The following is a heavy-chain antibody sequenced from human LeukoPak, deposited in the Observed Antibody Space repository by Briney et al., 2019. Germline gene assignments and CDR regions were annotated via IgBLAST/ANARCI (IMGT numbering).Heavy chain of an antibody. CDR1: GFTFGRFP. D-gene: IGHD1-1*01. V-gene: IGHV3-23*01. CDR3: TTIQLWPRGAFDL. J-gene: IGHJ2*01. CDR2: LTDTGSST. Sequence: GGSLRLSCAASGFTFGRFPMGWVRQPPGRDLEWVSALTDTGSSTNYADSVKGRFTISRDNSRNTLYLQMNSLRAEDTATYYCTTIQLWPRGAFDLWGRGALVTVSS.